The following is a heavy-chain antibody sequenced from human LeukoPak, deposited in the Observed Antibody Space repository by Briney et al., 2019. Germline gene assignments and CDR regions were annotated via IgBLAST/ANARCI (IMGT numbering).Heavy chain of an antibody. CDR3: ASWEGYCSGGSCYHYYYYGMDV. CDR2: IIPIFGTA. V-gene: IGHV1-69*06. D-gene: IGHD2-15*01. J-gene: IGHJ6*04. Sequence: GASVKVSCKASGGTFSSYAISWVRQAPGQGLEWMGGIIPIFGTANYAQKFQGRVTITADKSTGTVYMELSSLRSEDTAVYYCASWEGYCSGGSCYHYYYYGMDVWGKGTTVTVSS. CDR1: GGTFSSYA.